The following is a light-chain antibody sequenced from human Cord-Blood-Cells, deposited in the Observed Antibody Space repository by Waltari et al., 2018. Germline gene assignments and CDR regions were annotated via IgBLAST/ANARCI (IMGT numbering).Light chain of an antibody. J-gene: IGLJ3*02. V-gene: IGLV6-57*03. CDR2: EDN. CDR1: SGSIASNY. CDR3: QSYDSSNWV. Sequence: NFMLTQPHSVSESPGKTVTISCTRSSGSIASNYVQWYQQRPGSAPTTVIYEDNQQPSGVPDRFSGSIDSSSNSASLTISGLKTEDEADYYCQSYDSSNWVFGGGTKLTVL.